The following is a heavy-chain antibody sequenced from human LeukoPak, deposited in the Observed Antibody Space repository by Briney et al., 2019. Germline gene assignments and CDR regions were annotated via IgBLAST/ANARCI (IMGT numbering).Heavy chain of an antibody. D-gene: IGHD1-7*01. CDR2: MNPNSGNT. CDR3: ARDRQLLSYFDY. Sequence: ASVKVSCKASGYTFTSYDINWVRQATGQGLEWMGWMNPNSGNTGYAQKFQGRVTITRNTSISTAYMELSSLRSEDTAVYYCARDRQLLSYFDYWGQGTLVTVSS. V-gene: IGHV1-8*03. J-gene: IGHJ4*02. CDR1: GYTFTSYD.